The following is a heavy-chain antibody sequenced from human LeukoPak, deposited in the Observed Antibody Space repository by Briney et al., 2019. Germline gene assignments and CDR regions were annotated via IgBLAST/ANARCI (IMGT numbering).Heavy chain of an antibody. J-gene: IGHJ4*02. CDR3: ARLEDYYGSGSYRGGIDY. Sequence: PSETQSLTCTVSGGSISSYYWSWIRQPPGKGLEWIGYIYYSGSTNYNPSLKRRVTISVDTSKNQFSLKLSSVTAADTAVYYCARLEDYYGSGSYRGGIDYWGQGTLVSVSS. CDR2: IYYSGST. V-gene: IGHV4-59*08. CDR1: GGSISSYY. D-gene: IGHD3-10*01.